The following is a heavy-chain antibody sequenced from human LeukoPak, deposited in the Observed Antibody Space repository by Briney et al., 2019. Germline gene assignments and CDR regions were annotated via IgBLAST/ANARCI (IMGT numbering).Heavy chain of an antibody. V-gene: IGHV4-39*01. D-gene: IGHD3-3*01. CDR2: IYYSGSI. CDR3: ARQMGKRIFGVVIITWFDP. CDR1: DGSISSSSYY. J-gene: IGHJ5*02. Sequence: SETLSLTCTVSDGSISSSSYYWGWIRQPPGKGLEWIGSIYYSGSIYYNPSLKSRVTISVDTSKNQFSLKLNSVTAADTAMYYCARQMGKRIFGVVIITWFDPWGQGTLVTVSS.